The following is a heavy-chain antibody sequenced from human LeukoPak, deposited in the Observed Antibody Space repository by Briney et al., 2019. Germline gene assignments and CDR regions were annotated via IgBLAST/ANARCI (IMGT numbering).Heavy chain of an antibody. Sequence: SETLSLTCAVSGASISGSGYYLGWIRQPPGKGLEWIGEINHSGSTNYNPSLKSRVTISVDTSKNQFSLKLSSVTAADTAVYYCARPSRPYSGSYYDYWGQGTLVTVSS. D-gene: IGHD1-26*01. CDR2: INHSGST. CDR1: GASISGSGYY. J-gene: IGHJ4*02. CDR3: ARPSRPYSGSYYDY. V-gene: IGHV4-39*07.